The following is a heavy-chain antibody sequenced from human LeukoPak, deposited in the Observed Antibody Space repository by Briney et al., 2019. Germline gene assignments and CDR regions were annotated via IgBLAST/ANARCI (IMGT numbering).Heavy chain of an antibody. CDR3: ARAATLLGGLNWFDP. J-gene: IGHJ5*02. V-gene: IGHV6-1*01. CDR2: TYYRSTRYN. Sequence: SQTLSLSCAISGDSVSSNNAAWAWIRPSPSRGLEWLGRTYYRSTRYNHYAVAVRSRIIINPDTSTNQFSLQLNSVTPAGTAVYYLARAATLLGGLNWFDPGGQGNGITVTA. D-gene: IGHD3-16*01. CDR1: GDSVSSNNAA.